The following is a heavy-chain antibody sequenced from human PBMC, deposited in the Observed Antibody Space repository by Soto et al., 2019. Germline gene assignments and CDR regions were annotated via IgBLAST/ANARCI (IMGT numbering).Heavy chain of an antibody. CDR3: ASRAASGIGYFDS. CDR2: IIPIFGTT. D-gene: IGHD6-13*01. CDR1: GGSFSRYA. J-gene: IGHJ4*02. V-gene: IGHV1-69*01. Sequence: QVQLVQSGAEVRKPGSSVKVSCKASGGSFSRYAITWVRQAPGQGREWMGGIIPIFGTTNYAQKFQGRVTITADESTSTAYMELSSLRSEDTAVYYCASRAASGIGYFDSWGQGTLVTVSS.